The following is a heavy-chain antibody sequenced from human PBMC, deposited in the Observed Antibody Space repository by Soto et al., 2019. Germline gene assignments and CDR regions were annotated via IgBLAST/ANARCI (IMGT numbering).Heavy chain of an antibody. CDR1: GFTFSSYA. Sequence: GSLRLSCAASGFTFSSYAMSWVRQAPGKGLEWVSAISGSGGSTYYADSVKGRFTISRNNSKNTLYLQMNSLRAEDTAVYYCAKDPYSGSYVAHFDYWGQGTLVTVSS. V-gene: IGHV3-23*01. CDR3: AKDPYSGSYVAHFDY. D-gene: IGHD1-26*01. CDR2: ISGSGGST. J-gene: IGHJ4*02.